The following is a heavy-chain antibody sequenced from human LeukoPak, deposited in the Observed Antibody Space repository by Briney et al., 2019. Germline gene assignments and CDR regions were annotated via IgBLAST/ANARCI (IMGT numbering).Heavy chain of an antibody. CDR2: ISAYNGNT. Sequence: GASVKVSCKASGYTFTSYGISWVRQAPGQGLEWRGWISAYNGNTNYAQKLQGRVTMTTDTSTSTAYMELRSLRSDDPAVYYCARDVSGSYYSANFDYWGQGTLVTVSS. J-gene: IGHJ4*02. CDR1: GYTFTSYG. CDR3: ARDVSGSYYSANFDY. D-gene: IGHD1-26*01. V-gene: IGHV1-18*01.